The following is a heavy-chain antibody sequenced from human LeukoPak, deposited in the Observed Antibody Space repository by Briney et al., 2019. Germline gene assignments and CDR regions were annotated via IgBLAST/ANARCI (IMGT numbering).Heavy chain of an antibody. D-gene: IGHD4/OR15-4a*01. CDR2: ITSISSYI. Sequence: GGSLRLSCAASGFTFSDYSMNWVRQAPGKGLEWVSSITSISSYIYYADSVKGRFTISRDNAKNSLYLQMNSLRAEDTAVYYCARDRPHYGDDYWGQGTLLTVSS. J-gene: IGHJ4*02. CDR1: GFTFSDYS. V-gene: IGHV3-21*01. CDR3: ARDRPHYGDDY.